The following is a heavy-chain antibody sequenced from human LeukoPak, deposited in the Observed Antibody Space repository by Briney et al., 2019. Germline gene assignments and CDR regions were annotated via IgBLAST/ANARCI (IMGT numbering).Heavy chain of an antibody. CDR2: ISSSGSDI. J-gene: IGHJ4*02. CDR1: GFTFSSYD. V-gene: IGHV3-48*03. D-gene: IGHD5-18*01. Sequence: PGGSLRLSCAASGFTFSSYDMNWVRQAPGKGLEWVSYISSSGSDIYYAESVKGRFTISRDNAQNSLYLQMNSLRAEDTAVYFCARVGYSYGYFDYWGQGTLVTVSS. CDR3: ARVGYSYGYFDY.